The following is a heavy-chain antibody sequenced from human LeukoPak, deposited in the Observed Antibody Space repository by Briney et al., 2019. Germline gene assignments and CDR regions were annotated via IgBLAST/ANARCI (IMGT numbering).Heavy chain of an antibody. D-gene: IGHD6-13*01. CDR2: IKPDGSEK. J-gene: IGHJ4*02. V-gene: IGHV3-7*01. CDR3: ARSTVAAAGDD. CDR1: GFTFRSYW. Sequence: QPEGSLRLSCAASGFTFRSYWMTWVRQAPGKGPEWVANIKPDGSEKYYVDSVKGRFTVSRDNAKNSLYLQMNSLRAEDSAVYFCARSTVAAAGDDWGQGTLVTVSS.